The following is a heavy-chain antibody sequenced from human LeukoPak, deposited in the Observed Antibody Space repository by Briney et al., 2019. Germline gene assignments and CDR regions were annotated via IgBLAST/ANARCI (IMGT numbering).Heavy chain of an antibody. CDR1: GYTFTSYA. V-gene: IGHV7-4-1*02. D-gene: IGHD3-9*01. Sequence: EASVKVSCKASGYTFTSYAMNWVRQAPGQGLEWMGWINTNTGNPTYAQGFTGRFVFSLDTSVSTAYLQISSLKAEDTAVYYCARENDILTGYGYYYYMDVWGKGTTVTVSS. CDR2: INTNTGNP. CDR3: ARENDILTGYGYYYYMDV. J-gene: IGHJ6*03.